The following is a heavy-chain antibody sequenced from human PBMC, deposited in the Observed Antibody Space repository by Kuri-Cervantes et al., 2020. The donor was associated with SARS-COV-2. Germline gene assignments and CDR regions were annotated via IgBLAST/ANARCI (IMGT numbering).Heavy chain of an antibody. D-gene: IGHD2-2*01. V-gene: IGHV4-61*01. J-gene: IGHJ6*02. CDR1: GGSVSSGSYY. CDR3: ARGWGGYCSSTSCYYYYYGMDV. CDR2: IYYSGST. Sequence: ESLKISCTVSGGSVSSGSYYWSWIRQPPGKGLEWIGYIYYSGSTNYNPSLKSRVTISVDTSKNQFSLKLSSVTATDTAVYYCARGWGGYCSSTSCYYYYYGMDVWGQGTTVTVSS.